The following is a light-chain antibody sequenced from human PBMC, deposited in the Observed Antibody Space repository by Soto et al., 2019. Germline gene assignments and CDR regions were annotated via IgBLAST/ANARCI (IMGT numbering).Light chain of an antibody. Sequence: QSALTQPASVSGSPGQSITISCTGTSSDVGGYNHVSWYQQHPGKAPKLMIYDVTNRPSGVSNRFSGSKSVNTASLTISGLQAEDEADYYCRSYTSRSTVVFGGGTQLTVL. CDR1: SSDVGGYNH. V-gene: IGLV2-14*03. CDR3: RSYTSRSTVV. CDR2: DVT. J-gene: IGLJ3*02.